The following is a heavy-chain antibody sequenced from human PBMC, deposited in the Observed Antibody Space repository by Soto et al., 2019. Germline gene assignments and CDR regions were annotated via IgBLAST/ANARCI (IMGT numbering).Heavy chain of an antibody. D-gene: IGHD6-6*01. V-gene: IGHV1-69*13. J-gene: IGHJ4*02. CDR3: ARGVAARWYFDY. CDR1: GGTFSSYA. CDR2: IIPIFGTA. Sequence: SGKVSCKASGGTFSSYAISWVRQAPGQGLEWMGGIIPIFGTANYAQKFQGRVTITADESTSTAHMELSSLRSEDTAVYYCARGVAARWYFDYWGQGTLVTVSS.